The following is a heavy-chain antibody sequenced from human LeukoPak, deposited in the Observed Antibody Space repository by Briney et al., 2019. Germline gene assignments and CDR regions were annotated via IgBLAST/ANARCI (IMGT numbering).Heavy chain of an antibody. Sequence: GGSLRLSCVASGFTFSSHWMSWFRQAPGKGLEWVANIKQDGSEKYYVDSVKGRSTISRENAKNSLYLQMNNLRVDDTAVYFCASGSGWVFENRGQGTLVTVSA. CDR2: IKQDGSEK. CDR1: GFTFSSHW. CDR3: ASGSGWVFEN. D-gene: IGHD6-19*01. J-gene: IGHJ1*01. V-gene: IGHV3-7*01.